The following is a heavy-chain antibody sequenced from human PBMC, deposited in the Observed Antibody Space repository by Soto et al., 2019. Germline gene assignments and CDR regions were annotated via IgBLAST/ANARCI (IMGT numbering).Heavy chain of an antibody. Sequence: PGGSLRLSCAASGFTFNKYAMHWVRQSPGKGLEWVAVISYDGSNKYYVDSVKGRFTTSRDNSQNTLYLQMNSLRGEDTAVYYCARFQDMLLWFGELKYGLDVWGQGTTVTVSS. D-gene: IGHD3-10*01. CDR1: GFTFNKYA. CDR2: ISYDGSNK. V-gene: IGHV3-30-3*01. J-gene: IGHJ6*02. CDR3: ARFQDMLLWFGELKYGLDV.